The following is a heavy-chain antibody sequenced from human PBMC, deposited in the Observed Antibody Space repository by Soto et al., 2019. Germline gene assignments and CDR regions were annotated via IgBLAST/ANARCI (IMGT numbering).Heavy chain of an antibody. D-gene: IGHD1-7*01. Sequence: GSLRLSCAASGFTFTNYRIHWVRQAPGKGLVWVARINSDGTRINYADSVKGRFTISRDNAKNTVFLQMNSLRDEDSAVYFCARAGDWNYVQDFWGQGTLVTVSS. CDR3: ARAGDWNYVQDF. CDR2: INSDGTRI. J-gene: IGHJ4*02. V-gene: IGHV3-74*01. CDR1: GFTFTNYR.